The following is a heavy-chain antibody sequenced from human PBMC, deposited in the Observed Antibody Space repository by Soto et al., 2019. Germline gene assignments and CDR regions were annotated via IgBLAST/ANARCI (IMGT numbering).Heavy chain of an antibody. CDR1: GYTLTELS. Sequence: ASVKVSCKVSGYTLTELSMHWVRQAPGKGLEWMGGFDPEDGETIYAQKFQGRVTMTEDTSTDTAYMELSSLRSEDMAVYYCATVLRATYYYDSSGYYNFDYWGQGTLVTVSS. V-gene: IGHV1-24*01. CDR3: ATVLRATYYYDSSGYYNFDY. J-gene: IGHJ4*02. D-gene: IGHD3-22*01. CDR2: FDPEDGET.